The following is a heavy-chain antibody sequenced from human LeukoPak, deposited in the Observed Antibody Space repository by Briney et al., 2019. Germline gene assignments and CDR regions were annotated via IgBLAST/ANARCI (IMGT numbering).Heavy chain of an antibody. CDR1: GGTFSSYA. Sequence: GASVKVSCKASGGTFSSYAISWVRQAPGQGLEWMGRIIPILGIANYAQKFQGRVTITADKSTSTAYMELRSLRSDDTAVYYCARTTGTTPDFDYWGQGTLVTVSS. D-gene: IGHD1-7*01. CDR3: ARTTGTTPDFDY. V-gene: IGHV1-69*04. J-gene: IGHJ4*02. CDR2: IIPILGIA.